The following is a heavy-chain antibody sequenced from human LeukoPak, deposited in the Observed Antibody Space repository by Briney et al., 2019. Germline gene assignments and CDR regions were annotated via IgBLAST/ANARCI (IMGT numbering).Heavy chain of an antibody. CDR3: AKEDIVVVVSRPDAFDI. CDR1: GFTFSSYA. J-gene: IGHJ3*02. CDR2: ISGSGGST. V-gene: IGHV3-23*01. Sequence: GGSLRLSCAVSGFTFSSYAMSWVRQAPGKGLEWVSAISGSGGSTYYADSVKGRFTISRDNSKNTLYLQMNSLRAEDTAVYYCAKEDIVVVVSRPDAFDIWGQGTMVTVSS. D-gene: IGHD2-15*01.